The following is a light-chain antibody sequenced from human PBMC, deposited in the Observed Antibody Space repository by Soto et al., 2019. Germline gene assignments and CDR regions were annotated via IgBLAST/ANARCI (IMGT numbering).Light chain of an antibody. CDR3: QQYNSYPRT. Sequence: DIPMTQSPSTLSACVGDRVTITCRASQSISSWLAWYQQKPGKAPKLLIYDASSLESGVPSRFSGSGSGTEFTLTISSLQPDDFGTYYCQQYNSYPRTFGQGTKVEIK. V-gene: IGKV1-5*01. J-gene: IGKJ1*01. CDR1: QSISSW. CDR2: DAS.